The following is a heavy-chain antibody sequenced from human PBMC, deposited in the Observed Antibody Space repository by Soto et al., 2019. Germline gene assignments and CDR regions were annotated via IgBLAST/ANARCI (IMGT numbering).Heavy chain of an antibody. D-gene: IGHD2-15*01. V-gene: IGHV3-7*01. CDR2: IKQDGSEK. J-gene: IGHJ4*02. CDR3: ARDATY. CDR1: GFTFSSYL. Sequence: GGSRRRSWAASGFTFSSYLMSWVRQAPGKGLEWVANIKQDGSEKYYVDSVKGRFTISRDNAKKSLYLQMNSLRAEDTAVYYCARDATYWGQGTLVTVSS.